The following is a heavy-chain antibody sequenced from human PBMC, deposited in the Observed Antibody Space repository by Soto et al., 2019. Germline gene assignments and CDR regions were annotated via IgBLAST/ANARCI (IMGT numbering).Heavy chain of an antibody. CDR3: ARDTWGRRPYYYDPSDTS. D-gene: IGHD3-22*01. J-gene: IGHJ4*02. CDR1: GFTFSSYA. Sequence: QVQVVESGGGVVQPGRSLRLSCAGSGFTFSSYAIHWVRQAPGKGLEWVTLISYDGMKQYYADSVKGRFSISSENFRDMVYLQMDNLRPEDTAIYYCARDTWGRRPYYYDPSDTSWGQGALVTVSS. V-gene: IGHV3-30*04. CDR2: ISYDGMKQ.